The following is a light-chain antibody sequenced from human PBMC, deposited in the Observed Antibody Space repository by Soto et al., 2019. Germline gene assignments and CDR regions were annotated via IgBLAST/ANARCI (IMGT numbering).Light chain of an antibody. CDR2: DVS. V-gene: IGLV2-14*03. J-gene: IGLJ3*02. CDR1: SSDVGAYNY. CDR3: SSYTSSNTWV. Sequence: QSVLTQPASVSGSPGQSITISCTGTSSDVGAYNYVSWYQEHPGKAPRLMIYDVSNRPSGISNRFSGSKSGNTASLTISGLRAEDEADYYCSSYTSSNTWVFGGGTKVTVL.